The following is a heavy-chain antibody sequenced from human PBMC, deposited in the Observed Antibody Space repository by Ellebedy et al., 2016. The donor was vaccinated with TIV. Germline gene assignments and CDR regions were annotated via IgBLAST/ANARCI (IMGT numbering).Heavy chain of an antibody. CDR2: ISVSSTYI. Sequence: GGSLRLXXAASRFTFSSFSMNWVRQAPGRGLEWVSSISVSSTYIFYADSVKGRFTISRDDAKNSLYLQMNSLRAEDTAMYYCARSLGGSSDNWGQGTLVTVSS. V-gene: IGHV3-21*01. CDR1: RFTFSSFS. J-gene: IGHJ4*02. CDR3: ARSLGGSSDN. D-gene: IGHD3-16*01.